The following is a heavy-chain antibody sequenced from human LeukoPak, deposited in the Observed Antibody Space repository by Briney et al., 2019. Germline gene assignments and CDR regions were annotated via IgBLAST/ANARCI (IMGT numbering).Heavy chain of an antibody. V-gene: IGHV3-7*01. CDR3: ARLGARQMLEY. CDR2: IKQDGGQI. CDR1: GFIFSNAW. D-gene: IGHD4-17*01. J-gene: IGHJ4*02. Sequence: PSGGSLRLSCAASGFIFSNAWMNWVRQAPGKGLEWVANIKQDGGQIYYLESVKGRFTVSRDNAKNSLYLQMNSLRAEDTAVYYCARLGARQMLEYWGQGTLVTVSS.